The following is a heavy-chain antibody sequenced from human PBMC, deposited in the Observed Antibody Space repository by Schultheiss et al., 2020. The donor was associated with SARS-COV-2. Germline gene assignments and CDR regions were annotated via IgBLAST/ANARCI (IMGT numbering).Heavy chain of an antibody. CDR1: GYTFTGYY. V-gene: IGHV1-8*02. Sequence: ASVKVSCKASGYTFTGYYMHWVRQAPGQGLEWMGWINPNSGNTGYAQKFQGRVTMTRSTSISTAYMELSSLRSEDTAVYYCARDWDSSGDYYGMDVWGQGTTVTVSS. D-gene: IGHD3-22*01. CDR3: ARDWDSSGDYYGMDV. J-gene: IGHJ6*02. CDR2: INPNSGNT.